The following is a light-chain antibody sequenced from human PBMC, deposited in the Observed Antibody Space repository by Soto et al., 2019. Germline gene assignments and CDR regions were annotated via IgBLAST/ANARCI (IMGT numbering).Light chain of an antibody. J-gene: IGLJ1*01. CDR2: DVS. V-gene: IGLV2-14*01. CDR1: SSDVGGYNY. Sequence: QSVLTQPASVSGSPGQSITISCTGTSSDVGGYNYVSWYQQHPGKAPKLMIYDVSDRPSGVSNRFSGSKSGNTASLTISGPQAEDEAEYYCSSYTSSSTRVFGTGSEGTVL. CDR3: SSYTSSSTRV.